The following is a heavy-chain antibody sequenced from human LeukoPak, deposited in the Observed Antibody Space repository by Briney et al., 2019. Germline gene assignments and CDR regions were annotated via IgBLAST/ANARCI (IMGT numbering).Heavy chain of an antibody. CDR3: ARHGPESSTYDY. D-gene: IGHD6-6*01. CDR1: GGSISSSSYY. V-gene: IGHV4-39*01. CDR2: IYYSGST. Sequence: SETLSLTCTVSGGSISSSSYYWGWIRQPPGKGLEWIGSIYYSGSTYYNPSLKSRVTISVDTSENQFSLKLSSVTAADTAVYYCARHGPESSTYDYWGQGTLVTVSS. J-gene: IGHJ4*02.